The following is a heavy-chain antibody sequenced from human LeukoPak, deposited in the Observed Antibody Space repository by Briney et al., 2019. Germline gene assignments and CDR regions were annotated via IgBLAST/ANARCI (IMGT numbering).Heavy chain of an antibody. CDR1: GYTFTSYD. Sequence: ASVKVSCKTSGYTFTSYDINWVRQATGQGLEWMGWMNTNSGNTGYAQKFQGRVTITRNTSISTAYMELSSLRSEDTAVYYCARGLYGDYVFDPWGQGTLVTVSS. J-gene: IGHJ5*02. V-gene: IGHV1-8*03. CDR3: ARGLYGDYVFDP. D-gene: IGHD4-17*01. CDR2: MNTNSGNT.